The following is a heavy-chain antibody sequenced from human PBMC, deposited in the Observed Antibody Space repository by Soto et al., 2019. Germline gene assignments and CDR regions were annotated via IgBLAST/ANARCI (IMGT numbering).Heavy chain of an antibody. V-gene: IGHV3-21*01. J-gene: IGHJ5*02. CDR1: GFNFNSYT. CDR3: VRGGGGGLFDP. CDR2: ISSSGYI. D-gene: IGHD2-15*01. Sequence: PGGSLRLSCAASGFNFNSYTINWVRQAPGKRLEWLSSISSSGYIFSTDSVRGRFAISRDNAKNSLYLQMMSLTAEDTAIYYCVRGGGGGLFDPWGQGTMVTVSS.